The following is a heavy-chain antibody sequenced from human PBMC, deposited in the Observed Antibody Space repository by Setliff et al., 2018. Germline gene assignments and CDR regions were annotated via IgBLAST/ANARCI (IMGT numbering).Heavy chain of an antibody. J-gene: IGHJ4*02. V-gene: IGHV3-23*01. Sequence: GGSLRLSCAAFGFTFNTYAMSWVRQPPGKGLEWVSSISDTALGIYYADSVRGRFTISRDNSKKTLYLQMNSLRAEDTAVYYCVKDVVGYSSTWPKRDYFDYWGQGTLVTVS. CDR3: VKDVVGYSSTWPKRDYFDY. CDR2: ISDTALGI. D-gene: IGHD6-13*01. CDR1: GFTFNTYA.